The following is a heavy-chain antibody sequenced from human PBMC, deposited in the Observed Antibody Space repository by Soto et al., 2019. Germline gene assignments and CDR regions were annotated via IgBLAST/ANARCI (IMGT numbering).Heavy chain of an antibody. Sequence: TLSLTCTASGGSSISGGYYWSWMRQHPGKGLEWIGYIYYSGSTYYNPSLKSRVTISVDRSKNQFSLKLSSVTAADTAVYYCARGIFYAFDIWGQGTMVTVSS. CDR3: ARGIFYAFDI. V-gene: IGHV4-31*03. CDR2: IYYSGST. CDR1: GGSSISGGYY. J-gene: IGHJ3*02. D-gene: IGHD3-9*01.